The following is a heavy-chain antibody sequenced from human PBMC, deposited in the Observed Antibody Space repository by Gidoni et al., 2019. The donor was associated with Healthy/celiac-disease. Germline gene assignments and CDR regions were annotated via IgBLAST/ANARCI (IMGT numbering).Heavy chain of an antibody. CDR2: ISSSSSTI. Sequence: EVQLVESGGGLVQPGGSLRLSCAASGFTFSSYSMNWVRPAPGKGLEWVSYISSSSSTIYYADSVKGRFTISRDKAKNSLYLQMNSLRDEDTAVYYCAREVWFGESYFDYWGQGTLVTVSS. V-gene: IGHV3-48*02. D-gene: IGHD3-10*01. CDR3: AREVWFGESYFDY. CDR1: GFTFSSYS. J-gene: IGHJ4*02.